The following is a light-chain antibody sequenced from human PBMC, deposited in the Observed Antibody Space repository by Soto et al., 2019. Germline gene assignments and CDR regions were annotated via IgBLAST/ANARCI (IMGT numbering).Light chain of an antibody. Sequence: DIQLTHAHPFLSASVGDRPLITGRASQGISSYLAWYQQRPGKAPKLLVYTATTLQDGVPSRFSGTGSGTEFTLSISSLQPEDFATYYCQQLNSYPRTFGQGTKVDIK. V-gene: IGKV1-9*01. CDR3: QQLNSYPRT. J-gene: IGKJ1*01. CDR2: TAT. CDR1: QGISSY.